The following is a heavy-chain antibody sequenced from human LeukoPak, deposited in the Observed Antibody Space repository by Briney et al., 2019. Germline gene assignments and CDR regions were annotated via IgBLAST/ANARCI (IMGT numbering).Heavy chain of an antibody. J-gene: IGHJ6*02. V-gene: IGHV3-11*01. Sequence: PGGSLRLSCAASGFTFSDYFMSWIRQAPGKGLEWISYISSCGSAIYYADSVKGRFTISRDNAKNSLYLQMNSLRAGDTAVYYCAGEPGHYYGMDVWGQGTTVTVSS. CDR3: AGEPGHYYGMDV. CDR2: ISSCGSAI. D-gene: IGHD2-8*02. CDR1: GFTFSDYF.